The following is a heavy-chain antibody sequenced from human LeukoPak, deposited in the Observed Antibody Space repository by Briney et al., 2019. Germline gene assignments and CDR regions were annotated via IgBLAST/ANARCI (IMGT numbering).Heavy chain of an antibody. CDR3: AIPGIAAAGYSGDAFDI. J-gene: IGHJ3*02. Sequence: GGSMRLSWAAYGFTFGSYAMSWVRQAPGKGLEWVSAISGSGGSTYYADSVKGRFTISRDNSKNTLYLQMNSLRAEDTAVYYCAIPGIAAAGYSGDAFDIWGQGTMVTVSS. D-gene: IGHD6-13*01. V-gene: IGHV3-23*01. CDR1: GFTFGSYA. CDR2: ISGSGGST.